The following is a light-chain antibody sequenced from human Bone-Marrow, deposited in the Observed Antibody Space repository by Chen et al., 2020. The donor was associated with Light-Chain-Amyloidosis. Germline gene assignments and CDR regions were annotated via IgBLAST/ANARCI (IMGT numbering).Light chain of an antibody. J-gene: IGKJ4*01. CDR1: QGITNY. Sequence: AIRLIQSPSSLSASTGDIVTITCRASQGITNYLAWYQQRPGEAPHLLISAASTLHSGVPSRFNGTGSGTDFTLTITSLQSEDFATYFCPQYYTSPLTFGGGTKVDI. V-gene: IGKV1-8*01. CDR3: PQYYTSPLT. CDR2: AAS.